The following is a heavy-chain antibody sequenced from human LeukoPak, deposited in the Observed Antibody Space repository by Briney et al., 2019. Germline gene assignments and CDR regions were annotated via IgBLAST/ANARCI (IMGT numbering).Heavy chain of an antibody. CDR1: GFTFSSYA. D-gene: IGHD3-3*01. Sequence: GGSLRLSCAASGFTFSSYAMHWVRQAPGKGLEYVSAISSNGGSTYYANSVKGRFTISRDNSKNTLYLQMGSLRAEDMAVYYCARGARGTIFGVVMTYYYYMDVWGKGTTVTVSS. J-gene: IGHJ6*03. V-gene: IGHV3-64*01. CDR2: ISSNGGST. CDR3: ARGARGTIFGVVMTYYYYMDV.